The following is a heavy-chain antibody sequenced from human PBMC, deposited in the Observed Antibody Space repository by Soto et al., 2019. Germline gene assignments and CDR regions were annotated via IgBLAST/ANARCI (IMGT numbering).Heavy chain of an antibody. CDR1: RGTFSSYT. V-gene: IGHV1-69*02. CDR2: IIPILGIA. CDR3: ASYYADYYDSSDYDPGSGY. Sequence: GASVKVSCKASRGTFSSYTISWVRQAPGQGLEWMGRIIPILGIANYAQKFQGRVTITADKSTSTAYMELSSLRSEDTAVYYCASYYADYYDSSDYDPGSGYWGQGTLVTVSS. D-gene: IGHD3-22*01. J-gene: IGHJ4*02.